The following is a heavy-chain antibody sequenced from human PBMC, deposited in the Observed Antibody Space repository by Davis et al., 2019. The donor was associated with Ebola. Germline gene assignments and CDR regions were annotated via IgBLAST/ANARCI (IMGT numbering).Heavy chain of an antibody. Sequence: PGGSLRLSCAASGFTFSSYALHWVRQAPGKGLEWVALISYDGSNKYYADSVKGRFTISRDNSENTLYLQMNSLRAEDTAVYYCARDLHNQGWFDPWGQGTLVTVSS. CDR2: ISYDGSNK. CDR3: ARDLHNQGWFDP. D-gene: IGHD5-24*01. J-gene: IGHJ5*02. CDR1: GFTFSSYA. V-gene: IGHV3-30*04.